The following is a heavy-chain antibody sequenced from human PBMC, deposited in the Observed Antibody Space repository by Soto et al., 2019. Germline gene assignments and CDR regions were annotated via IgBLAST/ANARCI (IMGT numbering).Heavy chain of an antibody. CDR2: NYADSGT. Sequence: EVQLVETGGGLIQPGGSLRLSCAVSGFTVSSSYMSWVRQTPQKGLEWISINYADSGTFYADSVKGRLTISRDNPKNILYLQMNSLRAEDPAVYYCASSSKALGRGVYVGSPDYWGQGTLVTVSS. D-gene: IGHD1-26*01. CDR1: GFTVSSSY. V-gene: IGHV3-53*02. J-gene: IGHJ4*02. CDR3: ASSSKALGRGVYVGSPDY.